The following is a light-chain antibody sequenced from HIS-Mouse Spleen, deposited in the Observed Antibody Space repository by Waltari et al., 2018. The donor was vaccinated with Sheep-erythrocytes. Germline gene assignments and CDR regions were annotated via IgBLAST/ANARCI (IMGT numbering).Light chain of an antibody. CDR3: QSYDSSLSGWV. CDR2: GNS. V-gene: IGLV1-40*01. CDR1: SSNIWAGYD. J-gene: IGLJ3*02. Sequence: QSVLTQPPSGSGAPGQRVTISCTGSSSNIWAGYDVHWDQQLPGTAPKLLIYGNSNRPSGVPDRFSGSKSGTSASLAITGLQAEDEADYYCQSYDSSLSGWVFGGGTKLTVL.